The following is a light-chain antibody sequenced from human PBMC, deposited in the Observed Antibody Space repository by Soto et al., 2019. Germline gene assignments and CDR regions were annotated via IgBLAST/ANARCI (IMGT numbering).Light chain of an antibody. Sequence: DIQMTQSPSSLSASLGDRVTITCRASQDIGVYLAWFQQKPGNVPKLLIYAASTLQSGVPSRFSGSGSGTEFTLTISSLQPEDVATYYCQKYNSAPLTFGGGTKVELK. CDR1: QDIGVY. J-gene: IGKJ4*01. CDR2: AAS. CDR3: QKYNSAPLT. V-gene: IGKV1-27*01.